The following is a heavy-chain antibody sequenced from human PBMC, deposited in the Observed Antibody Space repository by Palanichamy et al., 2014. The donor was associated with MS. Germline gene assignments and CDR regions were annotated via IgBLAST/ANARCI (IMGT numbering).Heavy chain of an antibody. CDR1: GYTFTDYA. CDR2: INAGNGNT. CDR3: ARGLWSSSRVGYYFDN. J-gene: IGHJ4*02. D-gene: IGHD3-3*01. V-gene: IGHV1-3*01. Sequence: QVQLVQSGAEVKKPGVSVKVSCKASGYTFTDYAMSWVRQAPGQRLEWMGWINAGNGNTKYSQKFQGRVTLTRDTSASTAYMELSSLTSEDTAVYYCARGLWSSSRVGYYFDNWGQGTLVTVSS.